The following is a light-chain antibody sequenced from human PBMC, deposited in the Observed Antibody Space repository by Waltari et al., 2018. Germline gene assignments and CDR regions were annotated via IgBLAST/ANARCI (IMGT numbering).Light chain of an antibody. J-gene: IGKJ1*01. CDR2: AAS. V-gene: IGKV1-8*01. CDR1: PGISSD. CDR3: QQYYSNPAT. Sequence: AIRITQSPSSLPASTGDRVTITCRASPGISSDLAWYQQKPGKAPTVLIYAASTLQSGVPSRFSGSGSGTDFTLTISCLQSEDFAIYYCQQYYSNPATFGQGTKVEIK.